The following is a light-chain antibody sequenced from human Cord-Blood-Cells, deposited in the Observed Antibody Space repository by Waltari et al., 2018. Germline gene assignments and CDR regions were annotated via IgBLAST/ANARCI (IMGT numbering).Light chain of an antibody. Sequence: DIVLMQSPGTLSLSRGERATTSCRASQSASSSYLAWYQQKPGQAPRLLIYGASSRATGIPDRFSGSGSGTDFTLTISRLEPEDFAVYYCQQYGSSPRTFGQGTKVEI. V-gene: IGKV3-20*01. CDR2: GAS. J-gene: IGKJ1*01. CDR3: QQYGSSPRT. CDR1: QSASSSY.